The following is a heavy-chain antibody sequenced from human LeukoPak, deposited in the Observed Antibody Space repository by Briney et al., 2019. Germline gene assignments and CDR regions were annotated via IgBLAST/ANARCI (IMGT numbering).Heavy chain of an antibody. CDR1: GFTFNNYA. D-gene: IGHD6-13*01. CDR3: AKDQGAAALDWFDP. CDR2: ISGGGETT. Sequence: AGGSLRLSCAASGFTFNNYAMNWVRQAPGKGLEWVSSISGGGETTYYADSAKGRFTISRDNSQNTLYLQMNSLRAEDTAVYYCAKDQGAAALDWFDPWGQGTLVTVSS. V-gene: IGHV3-23*01. J-gene: IGHJ5*02.